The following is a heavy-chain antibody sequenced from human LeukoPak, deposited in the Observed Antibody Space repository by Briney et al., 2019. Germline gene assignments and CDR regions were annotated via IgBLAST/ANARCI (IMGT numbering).Heavy chain of an antibody. J-gene: IGHJ4*02. V-gene: IGHV1-2*02. D-gene: IGHD6-13*01. CDR1: GYTFTGYY. CDR3: ARHDLPGMSPFDY. Sequence: ASVKVSCKASGYTFTGYYMHWVRQAPGQGLEWMGWINPNSGGTNYAQKFQGRVTMTRDTSISTAYMELSRLRSDDTAVYYCARHDLPGMSPFDYWGQGTLVTVSS. CDR2: INPNSGGT.